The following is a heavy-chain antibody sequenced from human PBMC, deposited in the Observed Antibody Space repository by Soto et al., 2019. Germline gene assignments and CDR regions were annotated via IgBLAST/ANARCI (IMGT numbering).Heavy chain of an antibody. Sequence: QVQLQQWGAGLLKPSETLSLTCAVYGGSFSGYYWSWIRQPPGKGLEWIGEINHSGSTNYNPSLKSRVTISVDTSKNQFSLKLSSVTAADTAVYYCALYPAGYGDYEGYWGQGNLVTVSS. V-gene: IGHV4-34*01. CDR2: INHSGST. J-gene: IGHJ4*02. D-gene: IGHD4-17*01. CDR3: ALYPAGYGDYEGY. CDR1: GGSFSGYY.